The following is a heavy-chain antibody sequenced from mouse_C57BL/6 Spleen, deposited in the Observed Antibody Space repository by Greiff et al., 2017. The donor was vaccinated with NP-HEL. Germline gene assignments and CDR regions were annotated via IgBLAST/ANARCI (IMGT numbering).Heavy chain of an antibody. V-gene: IGHV14-2*01. J-gene: IGHJ4*01. CDR3: ARGYGSSGDYAMDY. CDR2: IDPEDGKT. CDR1: GFNIKDYY. D-gene: IGHD1-1*01. Sequence: EVQLQQSGAELVKPGASVKLSCTASGFNIKDYYMHWVKQRTEQGLEWIGRIDPEDGKTKYAPKFQGKATITADTSSNTAYLQLSSLTSEDTAVYYCARGYGSSGDYAMDYWGQGTSVTVSS.